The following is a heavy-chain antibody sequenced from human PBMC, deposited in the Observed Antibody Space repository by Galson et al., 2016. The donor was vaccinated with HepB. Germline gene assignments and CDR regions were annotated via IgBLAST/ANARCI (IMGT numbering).Heavy chain of an antibody. D-gene: IGHD6-13*01. CDR3: AKGRSAIAAAGLNY. Sequence: SLRLSCAASGFIFSNYGMHWVRQAPGKGLEWVSSISGSGDNTYYADSVKGRLTISRDNSNNTLFLQMNSLRVEDTAVYYCAKGRSAIAAAGLNYWGRGTLVTVS. J-gene: IGHJ4*01. CDR1: GFIFSNYG. V-gene: IGHV3-23*01. CDR2: ISGSGDNT.